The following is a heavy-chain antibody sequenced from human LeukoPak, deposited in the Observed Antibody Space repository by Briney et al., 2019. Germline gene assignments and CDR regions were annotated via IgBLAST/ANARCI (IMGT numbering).Heavy chain of an antibody. D-gene: IGHD3-10*01. J-gene: IGHJ6*03. CDR3: ARHRVYGSGTQSPYYYMDV. CDR1: GYSFTSYW. CDR2: IYPGDSDT. V-gene: IGHV5-51*01. Sequence: GESLKISCKGSGYSFTSYWIGWVRQMPGKGLEWMGIIYPGDSDTRYSPSSQGQVTISADKSISTAYPQWSSLKASDTAMYYCARHRVYGSGTQSPYYYMDVWGKGTTVTVSS.